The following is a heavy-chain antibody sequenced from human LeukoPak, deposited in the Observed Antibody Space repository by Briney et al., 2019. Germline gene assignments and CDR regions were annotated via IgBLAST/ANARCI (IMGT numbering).Heavy chain of an antibody. CDR2: IGGSGANT. J-gene: IGHJ5*02. V-gene: IGHV3-23*01. CDR3: AKGGSMVRGHLDL. Sequence: SGGSLRLSCVASECTFSSYAMTWVRQAPGKGLEWVSAIGGSGANTYYADSVKGRFTISRDNSKNALYLQVNSLRAEDTAVYYCAKGGSMVRGHLDLWGQGTLVTVSS. D-gene: IGHD3-10*01. CDR1: ECTFSSYA.